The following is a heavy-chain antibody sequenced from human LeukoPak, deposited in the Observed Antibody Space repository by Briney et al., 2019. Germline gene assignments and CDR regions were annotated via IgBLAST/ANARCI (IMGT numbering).Heavy chain of an antibody. J-gene: IGHJ1*01. CDR3: AKVGYTYGYRTPPEYFQH. CDR1: GFTFSSHA. CDR2: IRGSGAST. Sequence: GGSLRLSCGASGFTFSSHAMSWVRQAPGKGLEWVSFIRGSGASTYYADSVKGRFTISRDNSKNTLYLQMNSLRAEDTAVYYCAKVGYTYGYRTPPEYFQHWGRGTLVTVSS. D-gene: IGHD5-18*01. V-gene: IGHV3-23*01.